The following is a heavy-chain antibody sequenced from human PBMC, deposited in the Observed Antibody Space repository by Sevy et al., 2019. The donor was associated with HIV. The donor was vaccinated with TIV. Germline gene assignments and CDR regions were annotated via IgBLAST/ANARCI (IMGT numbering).Heavy chain of an antibody. J-gene: IGHJ4*02. Sequence: SETLSLTCAVYGGSFSGYYWSWIRQPPGKGLEWIGEINHSGSTNYNPSLTSRVTISVDTSKNQFSLKLSSMTAADTAVYYWARPHRKRYCTNGVCPRPYFDYWGQGTLVTVSS. CDR2: INHSGST. D-gene: IGHD2-8*01. CDR1: GGSFSGYY. CDR3: ARPHRKRYCTNGVCPRPYFDY. V-gene: IGHV4-34*01.